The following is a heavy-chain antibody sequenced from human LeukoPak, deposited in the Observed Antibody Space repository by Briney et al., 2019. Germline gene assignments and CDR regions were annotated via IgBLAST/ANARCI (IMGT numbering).Heavy chain of an antibody. CDR3: VRATDGGYDY. CDR1: GFTFSAYS. D-gene: IGHD1-26*01. CDR2: VSSGGSVM. Sequence: PGGSLRLSCTASGFTFSAYSMQWVLQAPGKGLEYISYVSSGGSVMYYADSVKGRFTISRDNAKKSVYLQMNSLRDEDTAIYYCVRATDGGYDYWGQGALVTVSS. J-gene: IGHJ4*02. V-gene: IGHV3-48*02.